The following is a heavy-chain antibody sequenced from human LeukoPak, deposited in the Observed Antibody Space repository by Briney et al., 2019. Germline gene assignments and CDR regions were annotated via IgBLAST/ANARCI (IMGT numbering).Heavy chain of an antibody. J-gene: IGHJ3*02. Sequence: GESLKISCKGSGYSFISYWIGWVRQMPGKGLEWMGIIYPGDSDTRYSPSFQGQVTISADKSISTAYLQWSSLKASDTAMYYCARRPTYYDFWSGPSGDAFDIWGQGTMVTVSS. CDR2: IYPGDSDT. CDR1: GYSFISYW. D-gene: IGHD3-3*01. V-gene: IGHV5-51*01. CDR3: ARRPTYYDFWSGPSGDAFDI.